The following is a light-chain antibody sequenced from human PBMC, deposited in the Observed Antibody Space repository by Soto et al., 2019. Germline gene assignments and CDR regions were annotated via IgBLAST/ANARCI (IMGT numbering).Light chain of an antibody. CDR3: QQYNNWPLT. J-gene: IGKJ5*01. CDR2: GAS. CDR1: QSVSSN. Sequence: IFLTHSPGTLSVSPGERATLSCRASQSVSSNLAWYQQKPGQAPRLLIYGASTRATGIPARFSGSGSGTEFTLTISSLQSEDFAVYYCQQYNNWPLTFGQGTRLEIK. V-gene: IGKV3-15*01.